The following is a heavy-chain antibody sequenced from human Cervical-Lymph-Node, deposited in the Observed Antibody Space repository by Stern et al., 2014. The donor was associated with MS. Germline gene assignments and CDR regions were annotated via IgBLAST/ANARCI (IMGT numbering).Heavy chain of an antibody. J-gene: IGHJ6*02. CDR2: IYHSGNT. V-gene: IGHV4-30-2*01. CDR3: VRGRGSGWVFNSYGLDV. Sequence: VQLEESGSGLLRPSQTMSLTCAVSGGSISSGGDSWNWIRRPPGKGLEWVGYIYHSGNTFYNPSLESRVTISVDKSKNQFSLKLSSVTAADTAVFYCVRGRGSGWVFNSYGLDVWGQGTTVTVSS. CDR1: GGSISSGGDS. D-gene: IGHD6-19*01.